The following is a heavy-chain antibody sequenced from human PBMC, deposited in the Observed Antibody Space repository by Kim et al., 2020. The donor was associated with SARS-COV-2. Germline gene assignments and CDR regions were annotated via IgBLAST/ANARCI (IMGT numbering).Heavy chain of an antibody. J-gene: IGHJ4*02. D-gene: IGHD3-16*01. CDR3: ARVGAMGAFDY. V-gene: IGHV3-64*02. Sequence: TYYADSVKGRFTISIDSSKNTLYRQMGSLRAEDMAVYYCARVGAMGAFDYWGQGALVTVSS. CDR2: T.